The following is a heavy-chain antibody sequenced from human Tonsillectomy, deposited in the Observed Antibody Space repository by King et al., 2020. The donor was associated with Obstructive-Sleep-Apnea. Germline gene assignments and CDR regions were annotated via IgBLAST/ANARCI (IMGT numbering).Heavy chain of an antibody. CDR1: GFTVSSNY. D-gene: IGHD6-13*01. J-gene: IGHJ2*01. CDR3: ARSPSSSWLKDHWYFDL. V-gene: IGHV3-66*01. CDR2: IYSDDNT. Sequence: DVQLVESGGGLVQPGGSLRLSCAASGFTVSSNYVSWVRQAPGKGLEWISIIYSDDNTYYADSVKGRCTISRDTSKTTLYLQMGSLRAEDTAVYYCARSPSSSWLKDHWYFDLWGRGTLVTVSS.